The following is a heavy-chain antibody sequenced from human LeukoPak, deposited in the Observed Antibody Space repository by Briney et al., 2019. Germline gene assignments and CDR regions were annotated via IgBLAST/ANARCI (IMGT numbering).Heavy chain of an antibody. Sequence: GGSLRLSCAASGYTVTEIYMNWVRQAPGEGLEWVSVIYSGGTTFYAESVKGRFTISRDNSQNTVYLQLNGLRVEDTAIYYCARGSVGAAGRLDYWGQGTLVTVSS. CDR3: ARGSVGAAGRLDY. CDR1: GYTVTEIY. CDR2: IYSGGTT. D-gene: IGHD6-13*01. J-gene: IGHJ4*02. V-gene: IGHV3-66*01.